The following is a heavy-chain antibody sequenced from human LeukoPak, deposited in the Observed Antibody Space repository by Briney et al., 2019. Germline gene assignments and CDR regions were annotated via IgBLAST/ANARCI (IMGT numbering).Heavy chain of an antibody. CDR2: INTDGSRK. CDR3: AREACSSTSCWFDP. CDR1: GFTFSSYW. V-gene: IGHV3-74*01. D-gene: IGHD2-2*01. J-gene: IGHJ5*02. Sequence: PGGSLRLSCAASGFTFSSYWMHWVRQAPGKGLVWVSRINTDGSRKSYADSVKGRFNISRDNAKNTLYLQMNSLRAEDTAVYYCAREACSSTSCWFDPWGQGTLVTVSS.